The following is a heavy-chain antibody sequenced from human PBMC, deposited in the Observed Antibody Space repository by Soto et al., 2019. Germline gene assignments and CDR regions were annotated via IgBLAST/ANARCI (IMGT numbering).Heavy chain of an antibody. CDR3: AITVGDTIRWFYP. Sequence: QVQLVQSGGEVKKPGASVKVSCKASGYTFTNYGISWVRQAPRQGLEWMGWIRAYNGNTTYPQKFPGRVTITTDTSATTTYIALRILRIDDTAVYYGAITVGDTIRWFYPWGQGTLVTVAS. D-gene: IGHD1-26*01. V-gene: IGHV1-18*01. CDR1: GYTFTNYG. J-gene: IGHJ5*02. CDR2: IRAYNGNT.